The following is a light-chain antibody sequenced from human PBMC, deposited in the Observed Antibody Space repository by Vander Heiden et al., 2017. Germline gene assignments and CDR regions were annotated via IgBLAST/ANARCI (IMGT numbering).Light chain of an antibody. CDR2: DAS. J-gene: IGKJ3*01. Sequence: DIQMTQSPSTLSASVGDRVTITCRASQSISSWLAWYQQKPGKAPKLLIYDASSLESGVPSRFSGSGYGTEFTLTISSRQPDDFATYYCQQYNSYSVFTFGHGTKVDIK. V-gene: IGKV1-5*01. CDR3: QQYNSYSVFT. CDR1: QSISSW.